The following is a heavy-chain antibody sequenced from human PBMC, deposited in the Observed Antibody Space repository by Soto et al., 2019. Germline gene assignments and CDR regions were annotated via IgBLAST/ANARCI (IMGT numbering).Heavy chain of an antibody. D-gene: IGHD6-19*01. V-gene: IGHV1-69*01. CDR2: IIPMFGAP. CDR1: GGTFSIYS. Sequence: QVQLVQSGAEVKKPGSSVKVSCQASGGTFSIYSINWVRQAPGQGLEWMGGIIPMFGAPNYAQKFQGRVTMTADETTSTAYLALSSLTSADTAVYFCARAFRQWLEKAGFDYWGQGTRVTVSS. J-gene: IGHJ4*02. CDR3: ARAFRQWLEKAGFDY.